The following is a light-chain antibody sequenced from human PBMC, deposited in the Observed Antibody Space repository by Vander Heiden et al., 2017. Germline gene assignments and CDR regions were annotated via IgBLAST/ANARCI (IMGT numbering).Light chain of an antibody. CDR1: SSDVGAYNY. CDR2: DVS. Sequence: QSALTQPRSVSGSPGQSVTISCTGTSSDVGAYNYVSWYQQHPGKAPNLIIYDVSGRPSGVPDRFSGSKSDNTASLTISGLQAEDEADYFCCSYSASYTLVLFGGGTKLTVL. J-gene: IGLJ2*01. V-gene: IGLV2-11*01. CDR3: CSYSASYTLVL.